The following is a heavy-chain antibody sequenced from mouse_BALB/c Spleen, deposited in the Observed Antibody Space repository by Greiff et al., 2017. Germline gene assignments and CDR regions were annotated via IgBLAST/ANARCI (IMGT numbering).Heavy chain of an antibody. CDR1: GYTFTDYE. J-gene: IGHJ3*01. CDR2: IDPETGGT. CDR3: TRGELGPFAY. D-gene: IGHD3-1*01. V-gene: IGHV1-15*01. Sequence: QVQLQESGAELVRPGASVTLSCKASGYTFTDYEMHWVKQTPVHGLEWIGAIDPETGGTAYNQKFKGKATLTADKSSSTAYMELRSLTSEDSAVYYCTRGELGPFAYWGQGTLVTGSA.